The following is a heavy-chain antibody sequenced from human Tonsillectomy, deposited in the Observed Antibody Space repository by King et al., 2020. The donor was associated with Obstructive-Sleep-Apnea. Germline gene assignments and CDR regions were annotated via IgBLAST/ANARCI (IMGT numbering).Heavy chain of an antibody. CDR3: AKELRFWEWFPTFGMDV. Sequence: QLVQSGGGVVQPGRSLRLSCAASGFTFSSYGMHWVRQAPGKGLEWVAFIRYDGSNKYYADSVKGRFTISRDNSKNTLYLQMNSLRAEDTAVYYCAKELRFWEWFPTFGMDVWGQGTTVTVSS. V-gene: IGHV3-30*02. D-gene: IGHD3-3*01. CDR1: GFTFSSYG. CDR2: IRYDGSNK. J-gene: IGHJ6*02.